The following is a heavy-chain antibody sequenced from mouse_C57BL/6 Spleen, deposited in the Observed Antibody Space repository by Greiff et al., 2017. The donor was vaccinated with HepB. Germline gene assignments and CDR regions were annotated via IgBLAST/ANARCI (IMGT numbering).Heavy chain of an antibody. CDR2: IYPGNSDT. J-gene: IGHJ2*01. Sequence: EVQRVESGTVLARPGASVKMSCKTSGYTFTSYWMHWVKQRPGQGLEWIGAIYPGNSDTSYNQKFKGKAKLTAVTSASTAYMELSSLTNEDSAVYYWTRETTVVATSYYFDYWGQGTTLTVSS. CDR3: TRETTVVATSYYFDY. CDR1: GYTFTSYW. V-gene: IGHV1-5*01. D-gene: IGHD1-1*01.